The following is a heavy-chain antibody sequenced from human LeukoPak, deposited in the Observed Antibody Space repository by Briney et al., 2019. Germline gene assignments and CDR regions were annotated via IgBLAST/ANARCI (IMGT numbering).Heavy chain of an antibody. D-gene: IGHD6-19*01. V-gene: IGHV3-23*01. Sequence: GGSLRLSCAASGFTFSSYAMSWVRQAPGKGLECVSSISHDGYRTYYADSVKGRFTISRDNSKNTLYLQMNSLRAEDTAVYYCAKDLIAVAGQFDYWGQGTLVTVSS. CDR3: AKDLIAVAGQFDY. CDR2: ISHDGYRT. CDR1: GFTFSSYA. J-gene: IGHJ4*02.